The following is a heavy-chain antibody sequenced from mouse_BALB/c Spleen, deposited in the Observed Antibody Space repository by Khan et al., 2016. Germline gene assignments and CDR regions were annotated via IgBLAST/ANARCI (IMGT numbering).Heavy chain of an antibody. Sequence: EVQLQESGPGLVKPSQSLSLTCTVTGYSITSDYAWNWIRQFPGNKLEWMGYISYSGSTSYNPSLKSRIPITRDTSKNQFFLQLNSVTTEDTATYYCARWVITHYFDYWGQGTTLTVSS. CDR1: GYSITSDYA. D-gene: IGHD2-4*01. CDR2: ISYSGST. J-gene: IGHJ2*01. V-gene: IGHV3-2*02. CDR3: ARWVITHYFDY.